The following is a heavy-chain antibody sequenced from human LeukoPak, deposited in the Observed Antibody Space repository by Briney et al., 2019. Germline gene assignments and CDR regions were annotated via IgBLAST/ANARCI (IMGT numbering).Heavy chain of an antibody. V-gene: IGHV3-30*02. D-gene: IGHD1-26*01. CDR1: GFTFRSHG. J-gene: IGHJ4*02. Sequence: PGGSLRLSCAASGFTFRSHGMHWVRQAPGKGLEWVALIWSDGSIKNYADSAKGRFTISRDNTRNTLYLQMNSLRVEDTAVYYCAKELAGVTDFDYWGQGTLVTVSS. CDR2: IWSDGSIK. CDR3: AKELAGVTDFDY.